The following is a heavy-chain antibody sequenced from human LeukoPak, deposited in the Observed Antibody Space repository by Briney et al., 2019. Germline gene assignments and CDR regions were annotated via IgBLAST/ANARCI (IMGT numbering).Heavy chain of an antibody. J-gene: IGHJ3*02. V-gene: IGHV1-2*02. CDR1: GYTFTGYY. CDR3: ARAYCGGDCYSWAFDI. D-gene: IGHD2-21*02. CDR2: INPNSGGT. Sequence: ASVKVSCKASGYTFTGYYMHWVRQAPGQGLEWMGWINPNSGGTNYAQKFQGRVTMTRDTSISTAYMELSRLRSDDTAVYYCARAYCGGDCYSWAFDIWGQGQWSPSLQ.